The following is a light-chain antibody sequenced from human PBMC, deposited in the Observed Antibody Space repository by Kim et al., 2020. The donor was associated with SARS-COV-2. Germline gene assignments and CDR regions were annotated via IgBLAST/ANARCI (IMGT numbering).Light chain of an antibody. Sequence: DIVLTQSPATLSLSPGERATLSCRASQSVSNYLAWYQQKPGQAPRLLIYDASNRATGIPARFSGSGSGTDFTLTISSLEPADFAVYYCQQRRNWPPITFGQGTRLEIK. V-gene: IGKV3-11*01. CDR1: QSVSNY. CDR2: DAS. J-gene: IGKJ5*01. CDR3: QQRRNWPPIT.